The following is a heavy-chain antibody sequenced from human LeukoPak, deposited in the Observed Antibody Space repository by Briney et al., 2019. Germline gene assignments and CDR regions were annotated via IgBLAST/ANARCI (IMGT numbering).Heavy chain of an antibody. Sequence: SSETLSLTCAVYGGSFSGYYWSWIRQPPGKGLEWIGEINHSGSTNYNPSLKSRVTISVDTSKNQFSLKLSSVTAADTAVYYCARSNGGEYYYGSGSIHYFDYWDQGTLVTVSS. J-gene: IGHJ4*02. V-gene: IGHV4-34*01. CDR3: ARSNGGEYYYGSGSIHYFDY. CDR1: GGSFSGYY. CDR2: INHSGST. D-gene: IGHD3-10*01.